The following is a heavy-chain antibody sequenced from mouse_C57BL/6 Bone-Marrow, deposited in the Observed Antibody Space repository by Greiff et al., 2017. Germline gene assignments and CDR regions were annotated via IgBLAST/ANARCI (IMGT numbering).Heavy chain of an antibody. V-gene: IGHV1-64*01. J-gene: IGHJ4*01. CDR3: ARFYGNYFYYAMDY. CDR2: IHPNSGST. CDR1: GYTFTSYW. D-gene: IGHD2-1*01. Sequence: VQLQQPGAELVKPGASVKLSCKASGYTFTSYWMHWVKQRPGKGLEWIGMIHPNSGSTNDNEKFKSKATLTVDKSSSTAYMQLSSLTSEDSAVYYCARFYGNYFYYAMDYWGQGTAVTVSS.